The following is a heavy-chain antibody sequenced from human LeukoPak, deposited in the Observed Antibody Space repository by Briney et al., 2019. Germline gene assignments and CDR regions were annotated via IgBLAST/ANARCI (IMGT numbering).Heavy chain of an antibody. J-gene: IGHJ4*02. CDR2: IYYSGST. CDR1: GGSISSYY. Sequence: SETLSLTCTVSGGSISSYYWSWIRQPPGKGLEWIGYIYYSGSTNYNPSLKSRVTISVDTSKNQFSLKLSSVTAADTAVYYCARDIRSGSYLDYWGQGTLVTASS. D-gene: IGHD1-26*01. V-gene: IGHV4-59*01. CDR3: ARDIRSGSYLDY.